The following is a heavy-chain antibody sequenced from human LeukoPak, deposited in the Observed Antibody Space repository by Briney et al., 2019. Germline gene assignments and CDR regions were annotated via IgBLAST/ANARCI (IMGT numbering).Heavy chain of an antibody. V-gene: IGHV3-21*01. CDR1: RFTFSSYS. J-gene: IGHJ4*02. CDR2: ISSSSSYI. Sequence: GGSLRLSCAASRFTFSSYSMNWVREALGKGLGWVSSISSSSSYIYYADSVKGRFTISRDNAKNSLYLQMNSLRAEDTAVYYCARDRSGYSSGLDYWGQGTLVTVSS. D-gene: IGHD6-19*01. CDR3: ARDRSGYSSGLDY.